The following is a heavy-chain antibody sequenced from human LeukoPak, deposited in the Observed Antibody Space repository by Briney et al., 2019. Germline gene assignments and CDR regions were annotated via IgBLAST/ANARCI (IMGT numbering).Heavy chain of an antibody. CDR2: ISDSGST. Sequence: SETLSLTCVVSGGSLSTHHWSWIRQSPGRGLEWIGYISDSGSTNYNPSLKSRVTISVDTSKNQFSLKLSSVTAADTAVYYCARGNYYDSSGYYSDYNWFDPWGQGTLVTVSS. CDR3: ARGNYYDSSGYYSDYNWFDP. V-gene: IGHV4-59*11. CDR1: GGSLSTHH. D-gene: IGHD3-22*01. J-gene: IGHJ5*02.